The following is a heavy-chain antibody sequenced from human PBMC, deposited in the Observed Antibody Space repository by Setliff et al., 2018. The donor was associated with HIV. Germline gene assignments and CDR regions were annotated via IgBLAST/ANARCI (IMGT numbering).Heavy chain of an antibody. V-gene: IGHV4-38-2*01. CDR3: ARRRSMPNNAFDI. CDR1: GYSIRSGYY. J-gene: IGHJ3*02. D-gene: IGHD2-2*01. CDR2: TYHSGNT. Sequence: SETLSLTCAVSGYSIRSGYYWGWIRQPPGKGLEWIGNTYHSGNTFHNPSLKSRVTISVHTSKNQFSLKLSSVSAADTAVYYCARRRSMPNNAFDIWGQGTMVTVSS.